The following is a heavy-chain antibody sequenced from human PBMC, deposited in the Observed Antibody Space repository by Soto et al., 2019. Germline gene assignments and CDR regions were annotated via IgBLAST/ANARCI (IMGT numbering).Heavy chain of an antibody. CDR3: TGAYYDVSGYSLDP. CDR2: IYYGGSI. CDR1: GGSISSYY. J-gene: IGHJ5*02. Sequence: PSETLSLTCTVSGGSISSYYWSWIRQPPGKGLEWIGYIYYGGSINYNPSLKSRVIISVGTAKNQFSLRLSSVSAADTAVYYCTGAYYDVSGYSLDPWGQGTSVTVSS. D-gene: IGHD3-22*01. V-gene: IGHV4-59*01.